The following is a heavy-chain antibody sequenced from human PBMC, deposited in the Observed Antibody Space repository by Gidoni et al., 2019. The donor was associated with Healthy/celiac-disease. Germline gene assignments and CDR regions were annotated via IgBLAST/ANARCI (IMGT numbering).Heavy chain of an antibody. CDR3: ARPLTLHLGDWAFDI. D-gene: IGHD3-16*01. J-gene: IGHJ3*02. CDR2: ISSSSSYI. Sequence: EVQLVESGGGLVKPGGSLRLSCAASVFTFSSYSMNWVRQAPWKGLELVSSISSSSSYIYYADSVKGRFTISRDNAKNSLYLQMNSLRAEDTAVYYCARPLTLHLGDWAFDIWGQGTMVTVSS. CDR1: VFTFSSYS. V-gene: IGHV3-21*01.